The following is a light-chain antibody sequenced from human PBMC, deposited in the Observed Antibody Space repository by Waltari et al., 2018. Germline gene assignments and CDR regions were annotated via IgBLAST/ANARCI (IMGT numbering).Light chain of an antibody. V-gene: IGKV1-39*01. Sequence: DLQMTQSPSSLSASIGDRVTITCRASQTIATSLNWYQQKRGKAPQLLIYDASTLLSGVPSRFSGSGSGTDFTLTISSLQPEDFATYYCQQTYNVPPITFGQGTRLDIK. CDR1: QTIATS. J-gene: IGKJ5*01. CDR2: DAS. CDR3: QQTYNVPPIT.